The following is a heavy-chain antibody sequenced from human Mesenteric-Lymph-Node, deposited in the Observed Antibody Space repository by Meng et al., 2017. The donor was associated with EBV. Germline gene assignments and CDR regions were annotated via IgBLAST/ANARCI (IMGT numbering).Heavy chain of an antibody. J-gene: IGHJ4*02. V-gene: IGHV1-18*01. D-gene: IGHD6-19*01. CDR2: ISVYNGNT. Sequence: VDLVQVDAEVKKPGAYVKVSCKASGYTFTDFGISWVRQAPGQGPEWMGWISVYNGNTNYAQKFQGRVTMTTDTSTNAAYMELRSLRYDDTAVYYCAREGVSSGWEKVDYWGQGTLVTVSS. CDR3: AREGVSSGWEKVDY. CDR1: GYTFTDFG.